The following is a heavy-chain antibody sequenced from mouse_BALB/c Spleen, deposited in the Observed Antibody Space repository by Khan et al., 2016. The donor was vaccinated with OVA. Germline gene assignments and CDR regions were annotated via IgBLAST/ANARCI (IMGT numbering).Heavy chain of an antibody. D-gene: IGHD2-3*01. CDR3: AIAIYDGYPPFAY. CDR2: SNPSTGYI. J-gene: IGHJ3*01. Sequence: QVQLKQSGAELAKPGASVKMSCKASGYTFTSYWMHWVKQRPGQGREWIGYSNPSTGYIEYNQKFKDKATLTADKSSSTAYMQLSSLTSEDSAVYYCAIAIYDGYPPFAYWGQGTLVTVSA. CDR1: GYTFTSYW. V-gene: IGHV1-7*01.